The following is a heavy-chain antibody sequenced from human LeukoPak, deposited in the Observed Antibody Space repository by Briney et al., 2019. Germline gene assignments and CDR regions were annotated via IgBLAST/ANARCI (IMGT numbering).Heavy chain of an antibody. CDR3: ARASSSSSWYGAPRRFDY. J-gene: IGHJ4*02. Sequence: ASVKVSCKASGYTFTSYGISWVRQAPGQGLEWMGWISAYNGNTNYAQKLQGRVTMTTDTSTNTAYMELRSLRSDDTAVYYCARASSSSSWYGAPRRFDYWGQGTLVTVSS. V-gene: IGHV1-18*01. CDR2: ISAYNGNT. CDR1: GYTFTSYG. D-gene: IGHD6-13*01.